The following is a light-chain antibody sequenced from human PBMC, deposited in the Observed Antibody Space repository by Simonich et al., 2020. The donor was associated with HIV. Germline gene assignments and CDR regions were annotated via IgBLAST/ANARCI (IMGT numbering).Light chain of an antibody. Sequence: QSVLTQPPSASGTPGQRVTISCSGSSSTNGSNTVNWYQQLPGTAPKILIYGNSNPPSGVPDRFSGSKSGTSASLAITGLQAKDEADYYCQSYDSSLCGVVFGGGTKLTVL. J-gene: IGLJ2*01. CDR3: QSYDSSLCGVV. V-gene: IGLV1-40*01. CDR1: SSTNGSNT. CDR2: GNS.